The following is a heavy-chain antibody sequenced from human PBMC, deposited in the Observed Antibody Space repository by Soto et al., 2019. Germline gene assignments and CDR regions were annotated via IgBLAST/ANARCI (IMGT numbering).Heavy chain of an antibody. CDR1: GFTFSSYA. Sequence: PGGSLRLSCAASGFTFSSYAMSWVRQAPGKGLEWVSAISGSGGSTYYADSVKGRFTISRDNSKNTLYLQMNSLRAEDTAVYYCAKDVSELWFGELIYYYYYGMDVWGQGTTVTVSS. CDR3: AKDVSELWFGELIYYYYYGMDV. V-gene: IGHV3-23*01. D-gene: IGHD3-10*01. J-gene: IGHJ6*02. CDR2: ISGSGGST.